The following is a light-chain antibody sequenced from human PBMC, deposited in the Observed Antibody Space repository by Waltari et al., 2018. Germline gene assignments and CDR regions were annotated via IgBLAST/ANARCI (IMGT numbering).Light chain of an antibody. V-gene: IGLV4-69*01. CDR1: SGHSSNT. Sequence: QLVVTQSPSASASLGASVKLTCTLSSGHSSNTIAWLQQQPEKGPRYLMKGNSDGSHSRGDEIPDRFSGSSSGAERHLTISSLQAEDEADYYCQTGGHGTWVFGGGTKLTVL. CDR2: GNSDGSH. CDR3: QTGGHGTWV. J-gene: IGLJ3*02.